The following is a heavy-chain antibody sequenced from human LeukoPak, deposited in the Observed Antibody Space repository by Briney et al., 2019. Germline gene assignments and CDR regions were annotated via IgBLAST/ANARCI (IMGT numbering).Heavy chain of an antibody. CDR1: GFTVSSNY. J-gene: IGHJ6*02. V-gene: IGHV3-53*05. Sequence: GGSLRLSWAASGFTVSSNYMSWVRQAPGKGLEWVSFIYRGGSTYYADSVKGRFTISRDNSKNTLYMQMNSLRAEDTAVYYCAKDPRALSGSYYYYYYYGMDVWGQGTTVTVSS. CDR3: AKDPRALSGSYYYYYYYGMDV. CDR2: IYRGGST. D-gene: IGHD1-26*01.